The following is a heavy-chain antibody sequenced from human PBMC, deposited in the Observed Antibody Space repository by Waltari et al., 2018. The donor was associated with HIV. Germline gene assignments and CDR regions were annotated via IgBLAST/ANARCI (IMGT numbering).Heavy chain of an antibody. CDR1: GFTFRRYW. J-gene: IGHJ3*02. D-gene: IGHD2-8*01. Sequence: EVQLVESGGGLVQPGGSLRLSCAASGFTFRRYWMPWVRQGPGKGLVLVSRIHSDGSSTSYADSVKGRFNISRDNAKNTLYLQMNSLRAEDTAVYYCARGNGHAFDIWGQGTMVTVSS. V-gene: IGHV3-74*01. CDR2: IHSDGSST. CDR3: ARGNGHAFDI.